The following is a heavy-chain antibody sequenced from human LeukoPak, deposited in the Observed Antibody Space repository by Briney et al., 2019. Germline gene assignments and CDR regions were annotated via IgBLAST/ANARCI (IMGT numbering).Heavy chain of an antibody. V-gene: IGHV1-2*02. D-gene: IGHD2-21*01. J-gene: IGHJ4*02. Sequence: ASVKVSCKASGYRFTDFHIHWVRQAPGQGIEWMGWINPATGMKPNSGGTYYAKKFWGRVTMTTDTSISTVYLEMNSLTIDDTAIYFCLRVKEILPEFEIWGQGTLLSVSS. CDR2: INPATGMKPNSGGT. CDR3: LRVKEILPEFEI. CDR1: GYRFTDFH.